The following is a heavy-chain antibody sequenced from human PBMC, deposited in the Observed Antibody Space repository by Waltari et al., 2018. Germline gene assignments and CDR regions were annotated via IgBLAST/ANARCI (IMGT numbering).Heavy chain of an antibody. V-gene: IGHV4-59*01. CDR2: IYYSGRT. J-gene: IGHJ4*02. CDR3: ARLGEYSGHELDY. D-gene: IGHD5-12*01. Sequence: QVQLQESGSGRVKPSETLSLTCTVSVVSLPNYHWSWIRQSPGKGLEWIGYIYYSGRTDYSPALKSRVTISVDTSNNRVSLRLSSVTAADTAVYYCARLGEYSGHELDYWGQGALVTVSS. CDR1: VVSLPNYH.